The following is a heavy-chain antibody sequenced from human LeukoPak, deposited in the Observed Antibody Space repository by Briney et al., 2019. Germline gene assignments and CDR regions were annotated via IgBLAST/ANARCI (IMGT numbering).Heavy chain of an antibody. CDR1: GGSFSGFY. CDR2: INYTGST. Sequence: PSETLSLTCAVYGGSFSGFYWSWIRHVPGKGLEWIGEINYTGSTSYSPSLKSRVTISVDTSQNQFFLLLTSVTAADTAVYYCARVAGYLPTRWFDPWGQGTHVTVSS. CDR3: ARVAGYLPTRWFDP. D-gene: IGHD6-25*01. J-gene: IGHJ5*02. V-gene: IGHV4-34*01.